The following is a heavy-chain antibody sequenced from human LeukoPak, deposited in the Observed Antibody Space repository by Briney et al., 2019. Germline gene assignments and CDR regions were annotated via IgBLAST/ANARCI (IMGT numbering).Heavy chain of an antibody. Sequence: SETLSLTCTVSGGSISSGYHWGWIRQPPGKGLEWIGSIYYSGTTYYNPSLKSRVIISVDTSKNQFSLKLSSVTAADTAVYYCARSLITGMAVSWGQGTLVTVSS. D-gene: IGHD1-20*01. CDR2: IYYSGTT. CDR3: ARSLITGMAVS. V-gene: IGHV4-39*01. J-gene: IGHJ4*02. CDR1: GGSISSGYH.